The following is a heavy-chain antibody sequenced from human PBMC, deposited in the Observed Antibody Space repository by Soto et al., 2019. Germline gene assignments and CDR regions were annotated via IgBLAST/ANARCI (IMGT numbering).Heavy chain of an antibody. Sequence: EASVKVSCKASGYTFNSYGISWVRQAPGQGLEWMGWISVYSGNTNYAQKVEGRVTLTADTATSTAYMELRSLRTDDTAVYYCARDPRTYYYDSSGSPIDYWGPGTLVTVSS. CDR1: GYTFNSYG. V-gene: IGHV1-18*01. CDR2: ISVYSGNT. CDR3: ARDPRTYYYDSSGSPIDY. J-gene: IGHJ4*02. D-gene: IGHD3-22*01.